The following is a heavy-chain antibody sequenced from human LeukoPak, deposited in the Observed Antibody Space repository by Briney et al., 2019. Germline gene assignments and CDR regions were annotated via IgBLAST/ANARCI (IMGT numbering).Heavy chain of an antibody. D-gene: IGHD6-13*01. CDR2: VSYDGSNK. Sequence: GRSLRLSCEVSGFTFSLYAMHWVRQTPGKGLEWMAVVSYDGSNKYYADSVKGRFTISRDNSKNTLYLQMNSLRAEDTAVYYCASGVAAAGTSYFDYWGQGTLVTVSS. CDR3: ASGVAAAGTSYFDY. CDR1: GFTFSLYA. V-gene: IGHV3-30-3*01. J-gene: IGHJ4*02.